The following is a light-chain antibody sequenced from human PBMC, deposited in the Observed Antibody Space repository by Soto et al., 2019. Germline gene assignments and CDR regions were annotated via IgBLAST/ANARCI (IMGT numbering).Light chain of an antibody. CDR2: GNN. Sequence: QSVLTQPPSVSGAPGQRVTISCTGSDSNIGENFDVHWYQQLPGTAPKLLIYGNNNWPSGVPDRFSASRSGTSASLAITGLQAEDEADYYCQSYDSGLSGSVFGGGTKVTVL. V-gene: IGLV1-40*01. CDR1: DSNIGENFD. J-gene: IGLJ3*02. CDR3: QSYDSGLSGSV.